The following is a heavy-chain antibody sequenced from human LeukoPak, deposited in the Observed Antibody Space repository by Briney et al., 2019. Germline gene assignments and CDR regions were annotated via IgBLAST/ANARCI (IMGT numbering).Heavy chain of an antibody. CDR1: GGSISSHY. V-gene: IGHV4-59*11. J-gene: IGHJ4*02. D-gene: IGHD1-26*01. CDR3: ARDRGYSGSYPGTFDY. CDR2: IYYSEST. Sequence: SETLSLTCTVSGGSISSHYWSWIRQPPGKGLEWIGYIYYSESTNYNPSLKSRVTISVDTSKNQFSLKLSSVTAADTAVYYCARDRGYSGSYPGTFDYWGQGTLVTVSS.